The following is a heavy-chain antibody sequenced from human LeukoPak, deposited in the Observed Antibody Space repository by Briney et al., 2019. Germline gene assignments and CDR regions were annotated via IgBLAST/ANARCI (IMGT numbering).Heavy chain of an antibody. Sequence: ASVKVSCKASGYTFTGYYMHWVRQAPGQGLEWMGWINPNSGGTNYAQKFQGRVTMTRDTSISTAYMELSRLRSDDTAVYFCSRDLRSSVTNCYYIMDVWGKGTTVTVSS. D-gene: IGHD5/OR15-5a*01. CDR1: GYTFTGYY. CDR2: INPNSGGT. CDR3: SRDLRSSVTNCYYIMDV. J-gene: IGHJ6*03. V-gene: IGHV1-2*02.